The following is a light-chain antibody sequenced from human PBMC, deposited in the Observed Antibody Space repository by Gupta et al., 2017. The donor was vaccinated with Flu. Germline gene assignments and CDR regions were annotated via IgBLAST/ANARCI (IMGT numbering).Light chain of an antibody. J-gene: IGLJ3*02. CDR3: CSYAGSYTWV. Sequence: TSSDVGGYNYVSWYQQHPGKTPKFMIYDVSKRPSGVPDRFSGSKSGNTASLTISGLQAEDEADYYCCSYAGSYTWVFGGGTKLTVL. V-gene: IGLV2-11*03. CDR2: DVS. CDR1: SSDVGGYNY.